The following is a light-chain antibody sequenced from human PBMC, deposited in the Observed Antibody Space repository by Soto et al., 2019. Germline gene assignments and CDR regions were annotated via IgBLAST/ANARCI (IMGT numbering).Light chain of an antibody. V-gene: IGKV3-15*01. CDR1: QSLSSN. J-gene: IGKJ5*01. Sequence: EIVMTQSPATLSGSAGERVTLTCRASQSLSSNLAWYQQKPGQAPKLLIYGASTRATDIPARFSGSGSGTEFTLTISSLQSEDFAVYFCQQYNNWPLAFGQGTRLEIK. CDR3: QQYNNWPLA. CDR2: GAS.